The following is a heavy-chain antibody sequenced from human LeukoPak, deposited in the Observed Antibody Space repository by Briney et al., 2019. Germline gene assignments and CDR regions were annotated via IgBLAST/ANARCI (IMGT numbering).Heavy chain of an antibody. CDR2: ISSGGDNT. Sequence: GGSLRLSCAASGFTFSSHAMHWVRQAPGKGLDWVSAISSGGDNTYYSDSVKGRFTISRDDSKNTLYLQMSSLRAEDTAVYYCAKHQVRSHDYWGQGTLVTVSS. CDR1: GFTFSSHA. CDR3: AKHQVRSHDY. J-gene: IGHJ4*02. V-gene: IGHV3-23*01.